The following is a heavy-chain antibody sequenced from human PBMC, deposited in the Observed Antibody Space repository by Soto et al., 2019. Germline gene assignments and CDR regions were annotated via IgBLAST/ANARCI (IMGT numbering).Heavy chain of an antibody. V-gene: IGHV3-33*01. D-gene: IGHD6-19*01. J-gene: IGHJ3*02. CDR1: GFTFSSYG. CDR3: AREDSSGWSHDAFDI. Sequence: GGSLRLSCAASGFTFSSYGMHWVRQAPGKGLEWVAVIWYDGSNKYYADSVKGRFTISRDNSKNTLYLQMNSLRAEDTAVYYCAREDSSGWSHDAFDIWGKGTMVTVSS. CDR2: IWYDGSNK.